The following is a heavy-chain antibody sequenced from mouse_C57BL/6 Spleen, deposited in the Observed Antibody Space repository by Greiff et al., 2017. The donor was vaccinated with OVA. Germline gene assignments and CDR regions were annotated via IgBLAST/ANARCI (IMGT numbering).Heavy chain of an antibody. CDR3: ARTVDSSGYVPFDY. CDR2: ISYDGSN. V-gene: IGHV3-6*01. Sequence: VQLKESGPGLVKPSQSLSLTCSVTGYSITSGYYWNWIRQFPGNKLEWMGYISYDGSNNYNPSLKNRISITRDTSKNQFFLKLNSVTTEDTATYYCARTVDSSGYVPFDYWGQGTTLTVSS. D-gene: IGHD3-2*02. J-gene: IGHJ2*01. CDR1: GYSITSGYY.